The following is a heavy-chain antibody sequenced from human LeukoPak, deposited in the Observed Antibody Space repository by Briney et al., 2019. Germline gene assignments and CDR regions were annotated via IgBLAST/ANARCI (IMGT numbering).Heavy chain of an antibody. CDR1: GGSISSSSYY. CDR3: ARQAANYGDYVGDYHYYMDV. D-gene: IGHD4-17*01. Sequence: SETLSLTCTVSGGSISSSSYYWGWIRQPPGKGLEWIGSIYYSGSTYYNPSLKSRVTISVDTSKNQFSLKLSSVTAADTAVYYCARQAANYGDYVGDYHYYMDVWGKGTTVTVSS. V-gene: IGHV4-39*01. J-gene: IGHJ6*03. CDR2: IYYSGST.